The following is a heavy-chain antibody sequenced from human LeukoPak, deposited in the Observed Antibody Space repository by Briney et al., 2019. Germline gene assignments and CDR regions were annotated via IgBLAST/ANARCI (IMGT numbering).Heavy chain of an antibody. D-gene: IGHD1-1*01. CDR1: GFTFTSYA. Sequence: AGGSLRLSCAASGFTFTSYAMHWVRQAPGQRLEWMGWINAGNGNTKYSQKFQGRVTITRDTSASTAYMELSSLRSEDTAVYYCARAPRDNWNWNWFDPWGQGTLVTVSS. V-gene: IGHV1-3*01. J-gene: IGHJ5*02. CDR3: ARAPRDNWNWNWFDP. CDR2: INAGNGNT.